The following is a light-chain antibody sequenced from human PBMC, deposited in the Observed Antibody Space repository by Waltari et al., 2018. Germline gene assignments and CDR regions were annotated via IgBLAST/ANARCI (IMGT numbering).Light chain of an antibody. CDR2: DVD. CDR1: SRDIGNYNY. CDR3: NSYTRSKTWV. Sequence: QSALTQPASVSGSPGQSITISCTATSRDIGNYNYVSWYQQFPGKVPKLMFYDVDKRPSVVSTRFSGSKSGNTASLTISWLQAEDGAHYYCNSYTRSKTWVFGGGTDLTVL. J-gene: IGLJ3*02. V-gene: IGLV2-14*01.